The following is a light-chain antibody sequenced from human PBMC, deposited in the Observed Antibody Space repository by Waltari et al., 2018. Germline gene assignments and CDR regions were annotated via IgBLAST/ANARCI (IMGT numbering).Light chain of an antibody. V-gene: IGLV1-47*01. CDR1: SSNIGSNY. CDR3: AAWDDSLSGPV. CDR2: RNN. J-gene: IGLJ3*02. Sequence: QSVLTQPPSASGTPGQRVTISCSGSSSNIGSNYVYWYQQLPGTAPKLLIARNNQRPSGVPDRFSGSTSGTSASLAISGLRSEDEADYYCAAWDDSLSGPVFGGGTKLTVL.